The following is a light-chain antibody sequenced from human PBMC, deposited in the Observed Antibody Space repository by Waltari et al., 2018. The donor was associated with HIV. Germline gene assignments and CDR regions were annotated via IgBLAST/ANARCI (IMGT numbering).Light chain of an antibody. V-gene: IGLV1-51*01. CDR1: NSNIGSNS. Sequence: QSVLTQPPSVSAAPGQKIGISCSGANSNIGSNSVSWYQQSPGKAPQLLIFDNHRRPSAPPDRFSGSKSGTSGTLEITGLQTGYEADYYCGTWDSGLNAYVFGRGTKVTVL. J-gene: IGLJ1*01. CDR3: GTWDSGLNAYV. CDR2: DNH.